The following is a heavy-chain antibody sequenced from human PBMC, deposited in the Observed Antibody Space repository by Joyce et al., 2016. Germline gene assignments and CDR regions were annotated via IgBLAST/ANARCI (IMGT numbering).Heavy chain of an antibody. CDR3: ARSQWLAPLMY. CDR2: VNTSGAT. D-gene: IGHD6-19*01. V-gene: IGHV4-34*02. CDR1: GGPFRGFL. J-gene: IGHJ4*02. Sequence: QVQLQQWGAGLLKPSETLSLTCGVNGGPFRGFLWTWVRQPPGEGLQWIGDVNTSGATNYNPSFKSRVTISVDTSKNQFSLTLTSITAADTAMYYCARSQWLAPLMYWGQGSLVAVSS.